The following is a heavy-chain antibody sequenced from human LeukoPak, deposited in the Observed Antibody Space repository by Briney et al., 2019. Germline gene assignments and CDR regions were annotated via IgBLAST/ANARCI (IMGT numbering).Heavy chain of an antibody. J-gene: IGHJ4*02. CDR1: GYSFTSFY. V-gene: IGHV1-46*01. CDR2: INPGGGST. CDR3: AREAAYSSSWSY. Sequence: ASVKVSCKASGYSFTSFYMHWVRQAPGQGLEWMGRINPGGGSTNYAQKFQGRVTMTRDTSTNTVYMEMSSLRSEDTAVYYCAREAAYSSSWSYWGQGTLVTVS. D-gene: IGHD6-13*01.